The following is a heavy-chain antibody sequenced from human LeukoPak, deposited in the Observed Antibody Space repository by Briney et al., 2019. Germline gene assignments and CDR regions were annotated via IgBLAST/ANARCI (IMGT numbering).Heavy chain of an antibody. CDR1: GFTFSNYV. J-gene: IGHJ1*01. CDR2: IAHDGSNK. V-gene: IGHV3-30*03. CDR3: SISFCEWSYGSCLDS. Sequence: GGTLRLSCAVSGFTFSNYVMQWVRQAPGKGVQGGTLIAHDGSNKYYAASVKGRFTISRENSKNTVYLQMNSLRPEDTAVYSRSISFCEWSYGSCLDSWGQGTLVTVSS. D-gene: IGHD1-26*01.